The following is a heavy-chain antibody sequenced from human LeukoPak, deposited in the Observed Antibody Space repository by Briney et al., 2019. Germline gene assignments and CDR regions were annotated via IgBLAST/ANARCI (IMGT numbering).Heavy chain of an antibody. D-gene: IGHD1-26*01. Sequence: PGGSLRLSCAASGFTFSSYAMSWVRQAPGKGLEWVSAISGSGGSTYYADSVKGRFTISRDNSKNTLYLQMNSLRAEDTAVYYCAKDYYKAQWELLLLRPLQEQTDNWFDPWGQGTLVTVSS. CDR1: GFTFSSYA. CDR3: AKDYYKAQWELLLLRPLQEQTDNWFDP. J-gene: IGHJ5*02. V-gene: IGHV3-23*01. CDR2: ISGSGGST.